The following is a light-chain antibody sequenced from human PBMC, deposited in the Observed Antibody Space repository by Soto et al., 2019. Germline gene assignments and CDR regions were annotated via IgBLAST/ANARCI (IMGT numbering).Light chain of an antibody. CDR1: SSDVGAYNY. J-gene: IGLJ1*01. CDR2: DVS. CDR3: SSYTTTSTLYV. Sequence: QSVLTQPASVSGSLGQSITISCTGTSSDVGAYNYVSWYQQHPGKAPKLMIYDVSNRLSGVSNRFSGSKSGNTASLTISGLQAEDEADYYCSSYTTTSTLYVFGTGTKVTVL. V-gene: IGLV2-14*01.